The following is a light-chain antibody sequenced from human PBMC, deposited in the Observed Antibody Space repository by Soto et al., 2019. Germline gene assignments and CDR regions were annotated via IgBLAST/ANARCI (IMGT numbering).Light chain of an antibody. V-gene: IGLV2-14*01. Sequence: QSVLTQPASVSGSPGQSITISCTGTSSDIGGYNFVSWYQHHPGKAPKLMIYEVNNRPSGVSSRFSGSKSGNTASLTISGLQAEDEAEYYCSSYTNINTRACVFGTGTKVTVL. CDR3: SSYTNINTRACV. CDR2: EVN. J-gene: IGLJ1*01. CDR1: SSDIGGYNF.